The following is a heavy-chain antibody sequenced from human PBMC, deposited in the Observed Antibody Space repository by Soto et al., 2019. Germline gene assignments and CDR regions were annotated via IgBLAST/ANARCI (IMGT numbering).Heavy chain of an antibody. J-gene: IGHJ4*02. CDR1: GFTFSAVY. V-gene: IGHV3-11*05. CDR3: ARDRGAVTDQYFDY. D-gene: IGHD3-10*01. CDR2: ISSSGTSA. Sequence: QVQLEESGGGLVKPGGSLRRSCAASGFTFSAVYMSWIRQAPNKGLEYISYISSSGTSANYADSVKGRFTISRDNAKNSLYLQMNSLRAEDTAVYYCARDRGAVTDQYFDYWGQGALVTVSS.